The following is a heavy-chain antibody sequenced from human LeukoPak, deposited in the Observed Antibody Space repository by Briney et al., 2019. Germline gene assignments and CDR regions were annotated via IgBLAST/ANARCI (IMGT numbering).Heavy chain of an antibody. CDR2: IWYDGSNK. Sequence: GGSLRLSCAASGFTFSSYGMLWVRQAPGKGREWVAVIWYDGSNKYYADSVKGRFTISRDNSKNTLYLQMNSLRAEDTAVYYCVRVTHSSYSYGYGHGDYWSQGTLVSVSS. V-gene: IGHV3-33*01. J-gene: IGHJ4*02. CDR1: GFTFSSYG. D-gene: IGHD5-18*01. CDR3: VRVTHSSYSYGYGHGDY.